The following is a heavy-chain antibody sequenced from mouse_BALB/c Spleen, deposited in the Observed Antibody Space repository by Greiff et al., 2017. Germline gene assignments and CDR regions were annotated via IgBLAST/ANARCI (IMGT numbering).Heavy chain of an antibody. CDR3: ARYYRGAMDY. J-gene: IGHJ4*01. D-gene: IGHD2-14*01. V-gene: IGHV1-87*01. CDR1: GYTFTSYW. Sequence: QVQLQQSGAELARPGASVKLSCKASGYTFTSYWMQWVKQRPGQGLEWIGAIYPGDGDTRYTQKFKGKATLTADKSSSTAYMQLSSLASEDSAVYYCARYYRGAMDYWGQGTSVTVSS. CDR2: IYPGDGDT.